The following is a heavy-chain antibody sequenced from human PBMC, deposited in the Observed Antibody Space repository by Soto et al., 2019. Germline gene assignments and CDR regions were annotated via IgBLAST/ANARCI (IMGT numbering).Heavy chain of an antibody. CDR2: ISSSSSYI. Sequence: GGSLRLSCAASGFTFSSYSMNWVRQAPGKGLEWVSSISSSSSYIYYADSVKGRFTISRDNAKNSLYLQMNSLRAEDTAVYYCARDITWFGELFDYYYYMDVWGKGTTVTVSS. J-gene: IGHJ6*03. CDR1: GFTFSSYS. V-gene: IGHV3-21*01. CDR3: ARDITWFGELFDYYYYMDV. D-gene: IGHD3-10*01.